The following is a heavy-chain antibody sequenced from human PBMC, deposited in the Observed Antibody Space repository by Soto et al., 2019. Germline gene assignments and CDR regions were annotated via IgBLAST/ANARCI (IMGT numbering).Heavy chain of an antibody. J-gene: IGHJ6*02. D-gene: IGHD4-4*01. CDR3: ARVGMTTVTRNYYYYGMDV. CDR2: IYYSGST. CDR1: GGSISSYY. V-gene: IGHV4-59*01. Sequence: PSETLSLTCTVSGGSISSYYWSWIRQPPGKGLEWIGYIYYSGSTNYNPSLKSRVTISVDTSKNQFSLKLSSVTAADTAVYYCARVGMTTVTRNYYYYGMDVWGQGTTVTV.